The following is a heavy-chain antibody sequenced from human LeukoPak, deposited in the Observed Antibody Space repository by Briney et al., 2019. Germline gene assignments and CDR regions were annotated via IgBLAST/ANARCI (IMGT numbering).Heavy chain of an antibody. CDR2: IYYSGST. CDR1: GGSISSYY. CDR3: ARGSSSSWRHSTFYYYYGMDV. Sequence: PSENLSLTCTVSGGSISSYYWSWIRQPPGKGLEWIGYIYYSGSTNYNPSLKSRVTISVDTSKNQFSLKLSSVTAADTAVYYCARGSSSSWRHSTFYYYYGMDVWGQGTTVTVSS. D-gene: IGHD6-13*01. J-gene: IGHJ6*02. V-gene: IGHV4-59*01.